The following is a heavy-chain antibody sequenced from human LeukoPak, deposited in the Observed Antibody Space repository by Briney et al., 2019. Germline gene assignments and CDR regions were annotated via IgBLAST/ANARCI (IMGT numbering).Heavy chain of an antibody. J-gene: IGHJ4*02. Sequence: GVSLTLSCAASRFTFDDYAMHWVRQAPGKGLEWVSAISWNSGSIGYADSVKGRFTISRHNANNSLYLQMNRLRTEDTALSCCAKGHTDGLRASYLDYWGQGTLVTVSP. CDR2: ISWNSGSI. CDR1: RFTFDDYA. V-gene: IGHV3-9*01. D-gene: IGHD3-10*01. CDR3: AKGHTDGLRASYLDY.